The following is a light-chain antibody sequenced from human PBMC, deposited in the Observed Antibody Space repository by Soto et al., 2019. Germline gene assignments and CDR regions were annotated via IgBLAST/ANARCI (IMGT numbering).Light chain of an antibody. CDR1: QNINNNY. Sequence: EVVLTQSPGTLSLSPGERATLSCRASQNINNNYLAWYQQRPGQAPRLLIYGSSDRATGIPDRFSGSGSGTDFTLTISRLEPEDFAVYYCQQYGSSPPYTFGQGTKLEI. CDR2: GSS. J-gene: IGKJ2*01. CDR3: QQYGSSPPYT. V-gene: IGKV3-20*01.